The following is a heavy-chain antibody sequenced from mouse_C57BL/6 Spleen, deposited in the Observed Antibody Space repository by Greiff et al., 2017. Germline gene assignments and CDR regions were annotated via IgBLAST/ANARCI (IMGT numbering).Heavy chain of an antibody. V-gene: IGHV1-64*01. CDR1: GYTFTSYW. Sequence: QVQLQQSGAELVKPGASVKLSCKASGYTFTSYWMHWVKQRPGQGLEWIGMIRPNSGSTNYTEKFKSKATLTVDKSSSTAYMQLSSLTSEDSAVYYCARGDYSNYLFAYWGQGTLVTVSA. CDR2: IRPNSGST. D-gene: IGHD2-5*01. CDR3: ARGDYSNYLFAY. J-gene: IGHJ3*01.